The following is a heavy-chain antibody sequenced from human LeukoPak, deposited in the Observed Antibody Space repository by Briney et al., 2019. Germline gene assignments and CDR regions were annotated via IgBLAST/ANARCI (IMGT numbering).Heavy chain of an antibody. CDR2: IYTSGST. D-gene: IGHD6-19*01. Sequence: PSETLTLTCTVSGFTISSGSYYWSWIRQPAGKELEWIGNIYTSGSTSYNASLESRVTISVDTSRHEFSLKLTSLTAADTAVYYGARAGGGVGWYGTIDSWVQGTLVTVSS. CDR3: ARAGGGVGWYGTIDS. V-gene: IGHV4-61*09. J-gene: IGHJ4*02. CDR1: GFTISSGSYY.